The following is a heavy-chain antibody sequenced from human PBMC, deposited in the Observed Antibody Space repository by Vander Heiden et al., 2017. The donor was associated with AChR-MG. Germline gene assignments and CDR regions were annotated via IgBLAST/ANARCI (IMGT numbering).Heavy chain of an antibody. Sequence: QVQLVQSGAEVKKPGASVKVSCKASGYTFTGYYMHWVRQAPGQGLEWMGWINPNSGGTNYAQKFQGRVTMTRDTSISTAYMELSRLRSDDTAVYYCARGPYYGSGSYFVWFDPWGQGTLVTVSS. CDR2: INPNSGGT. CDR3: ARGPYYGSGSYFVWFDP. V-gene: IGHV1-2*02. J-gene: IGHJ5*02. D-gene: IGHD3-10*01. CDR1: GYTFTGYY.